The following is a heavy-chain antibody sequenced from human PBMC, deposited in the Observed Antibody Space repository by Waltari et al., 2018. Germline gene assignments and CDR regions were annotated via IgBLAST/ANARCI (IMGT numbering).Heavy chain of an antibody. V-gene: IGHV4-39*07. CDR1: GGSISSSSYY. D-gene: IGHD3-10*01. CDR3: ARGGYYYGSGSRYNWFDP. Sequence: QLQLQESGPGLVKPSETLSLTCTVSGGSISSSSYYWGWIRQPPGRGLEWIGSIYYSWSTYYKPSLKSRVTISVETSKNQFSLKLSSVTAADTAVYYCARGGYYYGSGSRYNWFDPWGQGTLVTVSS. J-gene: IGHJ5*02. CDR2: IYYSWST.